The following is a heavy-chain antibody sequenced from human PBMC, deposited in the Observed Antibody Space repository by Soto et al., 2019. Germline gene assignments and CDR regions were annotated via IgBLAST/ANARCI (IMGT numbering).Heavy chain of an antibody. CDR3: ATSGGGWYLY. V-gene: IGHV1-8*01. Sequence: QVQLVQSGAEVKKPGASVKVSCKASGYTFSSYDINWVRQATGQGLEWMGWLNPHSGDTGYAQKFQGRVTPTRNTSINTAYIELSSLTSDDTAVYYCATSGGGWYLYWGQGTLVTVSS. D-gene: IGHD6-19*01. J-gene: IGHJ4*02. CDR2: LNPHSGDT. CDR1: GYTFSSYD.